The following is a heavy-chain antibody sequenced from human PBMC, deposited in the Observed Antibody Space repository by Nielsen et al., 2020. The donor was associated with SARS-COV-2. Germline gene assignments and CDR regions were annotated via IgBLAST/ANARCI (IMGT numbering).Heavy chain of an antibody. V-gene: IGHV3-30-3*01. Sequence: GGSLRLSCAASGFVFSNAWMNWVRQAPGKGLEWVALISYDGSNKYYADSVKGRFTISRDNSKNTLYLQMNSLRAEDTAVYYCARDKGGNSGDWGQGTLVTVSS. CDR1: GFVFSNAW. CDR3: ARDKGGNSGD. CDR2: ISYDGSNK. J-gene: IGHJ4*02. D-gene: IGHD4-23*01.